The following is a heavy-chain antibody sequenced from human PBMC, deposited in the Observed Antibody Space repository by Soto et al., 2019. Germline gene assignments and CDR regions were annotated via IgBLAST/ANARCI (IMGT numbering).Heavy chain of an antibody. J-gene: IGHJ4*02. D-gene: IGHD4-17*01. CDR2: VSPSGENT. Sequence: PGRSLRLSCAAPGFTFNSYGMSWVRQAPGKGLEWVAVVSPSGENTNYADSVKGRFTISRDNSNNTVNLQMNSLRAEDTAIYFCAKTGFGDYDYWGPGALVTVSS. CDR3: AKTGFGDYDY. V-gene: IGHV3-23*01. CDR1: GFTFNSYG.